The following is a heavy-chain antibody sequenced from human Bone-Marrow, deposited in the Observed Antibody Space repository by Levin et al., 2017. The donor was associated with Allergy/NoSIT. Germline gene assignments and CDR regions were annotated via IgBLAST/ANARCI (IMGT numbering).Heavy chain of an antibody. CDR2: INAGNDNT. Sequence: ASVKVSCKASGYTFTSYGIHWVRQAPGQRLEWMGWINAGNDNTKYSQKFQGRGTITRDTSASTVYMELSSLGSEDTAVYYCAREINRGSSWYDYWGQGTLVTVPS. J-gene: IGHJ4*02. D-gene: IGHD6-13*01. CDR3: AREINRGSSWYDY. V-gene: IGHV1-3*01. CDR1: GYTFTSYG.